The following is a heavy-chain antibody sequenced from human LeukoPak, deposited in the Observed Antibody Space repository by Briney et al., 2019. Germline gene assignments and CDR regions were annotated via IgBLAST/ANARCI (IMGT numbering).Heavy chain of an antibody. CDR1: GFTFSSYD. CDR3: VRKLYYYDTSPAGWFDP. J-gene: IGHJ5*02. CDR2: IGTAGDT. D-gene: IGHD3-22*01. V-gene: IGHV3-13*01. Sequence: GGSLRLSCAASGFTFSSYDMHWVRQATGKGLEWVSAIGTAGDTYYPGSVKGRFTISRDNAKNSLYLQMNSLRAEDTAVYYCVRKLYYYDTSPAGWFDPWGQGTLVTVSS.